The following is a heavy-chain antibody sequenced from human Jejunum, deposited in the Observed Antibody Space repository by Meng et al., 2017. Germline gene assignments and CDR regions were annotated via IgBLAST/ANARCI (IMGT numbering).Heavy chain of an antibody. CDR2: IQRDGSEI. J-gene: IGHJ3*02. V-gene: IGHV3-7*01. D-gene: IGHD5-18*01. CDR1: GFTLSGHW. Sequence: GESLKISCAASGFTLSGHWMTWVRQAPGKGLEWVGCIQRDGSEIYYVDSVKGRFTISRDNAKNSLYLQMDSLRAEDTATYYCASLDTAMVLWGHVIDIWGQGTMVTVSS. CDR3: ASLDTAMVLWGHVIDI.